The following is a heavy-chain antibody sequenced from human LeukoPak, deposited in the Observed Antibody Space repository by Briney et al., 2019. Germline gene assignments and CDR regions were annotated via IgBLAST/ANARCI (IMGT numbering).Heavy chain of an antibody. D-gene: IGHD3-10*01. J-gene: IGHJ4*02. CDR3: ARRPYGSGSYYGY. CDR1: GGSISSYY. V-gene: IGHV4-4*07. Sequence: SETLSLTCTVSGGSISSYYWSWIRQPAGKGLEWIGRIYISGSGSTNYNPSLKSRVTISVDTSKNQFSLKLSSVTAADTAVYYCARRPYGSGSYYGYWGQGTLVTVSS. CDR2: IYISGSGST.